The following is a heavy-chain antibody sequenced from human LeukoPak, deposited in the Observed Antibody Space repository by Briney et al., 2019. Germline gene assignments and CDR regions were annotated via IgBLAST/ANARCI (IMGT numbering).Heavy chain of an antibody. D-gene: IGHD1-26*01. CDR2: ISYDGSNK. V-gene: IGHV3-30-3*01. Sequence: GGSLRLSCAASGFTFSSYAMHWVRQAPGKGLEWVAVISYDGSNKYYADSVKGRFTISRDNAKNSLYLQMNSLRAEDTAVYYCARSKNSGSYARPLDYWGQGTLVTVSS. CDR1: GFTFSSYA. J-gene: IGHJ4*02. CDR3: ARSKNSGSYARPLDY.